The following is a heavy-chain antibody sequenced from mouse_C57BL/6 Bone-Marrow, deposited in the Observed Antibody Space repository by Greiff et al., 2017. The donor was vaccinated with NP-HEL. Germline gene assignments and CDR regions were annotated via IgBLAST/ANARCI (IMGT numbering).Heavy chain of an antibody. CDR3: ARSGWLLPWCAY. J-gene: IGHJ3*01. V-gene: IGHV1-55*01. D-gene: IGHD2-3*01. CDR2: LYPGSGST. CDR1: GYTFTSYW. Sequence: QVQLQQPGAELVKPGASVKMSCKASGYTFTSYWITWVQQRPGQGLAWIGDLYPGSGSTNYNEKFKSKATLTVDPSSSTAYMQLISLTSDDSAVYSCARSGWLLPWCAYWGQGTLVTVSA.